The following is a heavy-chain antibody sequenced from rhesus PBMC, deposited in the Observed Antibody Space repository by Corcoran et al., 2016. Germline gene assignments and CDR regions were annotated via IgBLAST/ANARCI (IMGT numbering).Heavy chain of an antibody. Sequence: QVTLKESGPALVKPTQTLTLTCPFSGFSISPTGTGVGWIRQPPGKALEWLASIYWNDSKYYSTSLKSRLTISKDTSKNQVVLTMTNMDPVDTATYYCARVRYYFDYWGQGVLVTVSS. CDR3: ARVRYYFDY. V-gene: IGHV2-95*01. J-gene: IGHJ4*01. CDR1: GFSISPTGTG. CDR2: IYWNDSK.